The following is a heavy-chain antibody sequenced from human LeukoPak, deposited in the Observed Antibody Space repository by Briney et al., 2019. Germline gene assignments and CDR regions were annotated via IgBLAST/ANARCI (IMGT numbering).Heavy chain of an antibody. CDR3: ASSRGYVWGSYRPFDY. D-gene: IGHD3-16*02. Sequence: SETLSLTCAVYGGSFSGYYWSWIRQPPGQGLEWIGEINHSGSTNYNPSLKSRITISVDTSTSQFTLKLSSVTAADTAVYYCASSRGYVWGSYRPFDYWGQGTLVTVSS. CDR2: INHSGST. J-gene: IGHJ4*02. CDR1: GGSFSGYY. V-gene: IGHV4-34*01.